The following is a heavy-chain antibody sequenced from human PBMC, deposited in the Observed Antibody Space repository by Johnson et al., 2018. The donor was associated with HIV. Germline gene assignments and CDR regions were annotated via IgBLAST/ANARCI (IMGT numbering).Heavy chain of an antibody. CDR1: GFTFSSYT. Sequence: VQLVESGGGVVQPGRSLRLSCVASGFTFSSYTMHWVRQAPGKGLEWVAVISYDGSNKYYADSVKGRFTISRDNAKNTLYFQMNSLRAEDTAVYYCARDFMYAFDIWGQGTMVTVSS. J-gene: IGHJ3*02. D-gene: IGHD3-10*02. V-gene: IGHV3-30*14. CDR3: ARDFMYAFDI. CDR2: ISYDGSNK.